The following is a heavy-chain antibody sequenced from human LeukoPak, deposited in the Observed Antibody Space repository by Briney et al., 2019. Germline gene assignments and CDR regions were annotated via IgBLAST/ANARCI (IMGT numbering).Heavy chain of an antibody. D-gene: IGHD6-19*01. CDR1: GFTFSTYG. J-gene: IGHJ4*02. CDR2: IWYDGSNK. Sequence: GGSLRLSCAPSGFTFSTYGMHCVRQAPGKGVECVADIWYDGSNKYYEDSVKGRFTISRDHSMDTLYLQMNSRRAEDTAVYYCARDPGVRWLVGFDYWGQGTLVTASS. V-gene: IGHV3-33*01. CDR3: ARDPGVRWLVGFDY.